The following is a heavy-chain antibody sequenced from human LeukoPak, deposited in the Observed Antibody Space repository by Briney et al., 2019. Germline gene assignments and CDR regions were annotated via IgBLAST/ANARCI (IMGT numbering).Heavy chain of an antibody. CDR1: GFTFSSYS. CDR3: ARETRYYYYMDV. Sequence: GGSLRLSCAASGFTFSSYSMNWVRQAPGKGLEWVSSISSSSSYIYYADSVKGRFTISRDNAKNSLYLQMNSLRAEDTAVYYCARETRYYYYMDVWGKGTMVTVSS. V-gene: IGHV3-21*01. CDR2: ISSSSSYI. J-gene: IGHJ6*03.